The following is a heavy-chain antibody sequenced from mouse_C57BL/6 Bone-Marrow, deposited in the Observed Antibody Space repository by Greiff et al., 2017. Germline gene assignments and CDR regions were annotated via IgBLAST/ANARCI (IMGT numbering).Heavy chain of an antibody. Sequence: QVQLQQPGAELVKPGASVKVSCKASVYTFTSYWMHWVKQRPGQGLEWIGRIHPSDSDTNYNQKFKGKATLTVDKSSSTAYMQLSSLTSEDSAVYYCAIRPPLLRLDYWGQGTTLTVSS. CDR3: AIRPPLLRLDY. CDR1: VYTFTSYW. J-gene: IGHJ2*01. CDR2: IHPSDSDT. V-gene: IGHV1-74*01. D-gene: IGHD1-1*01.